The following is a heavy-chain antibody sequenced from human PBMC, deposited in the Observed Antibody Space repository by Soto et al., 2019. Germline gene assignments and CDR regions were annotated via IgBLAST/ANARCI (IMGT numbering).Heavy chain of an antibody. J-gene: IGHJ5*02. Sequence: ASVKVSCKASGYTFTAYGIHWVRQAPGQRLEWMGWINTGNGHTKYSQKFQGRVTITRDTSARTAYMELNSLRPEDTAVYYCASRGYDFWSGLDPWGQGTLVIVSS. D-gene: IGHD3-3*01. CDR1: GYTFTAYG. V-gene: IGHV1-3*04. CDR3: ASRGYDFWSGLDP. CDR2: INTGNGHT.